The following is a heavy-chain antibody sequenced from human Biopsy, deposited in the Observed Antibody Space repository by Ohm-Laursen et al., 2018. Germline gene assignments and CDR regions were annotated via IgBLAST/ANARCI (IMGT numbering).Heavy chain of an antibody. CDR3: VRGVDYYDPYHYYALDV. D-gene: IGHD3-22*01. CDR2: INHSGRT. J-gene: IGHJ6*02. CDR1: YGSISGHF. V-gene: IGHV4-34*01. Sequence: SETLSLTCAVTYGSISGHFWSWIRQTPGKGLEWIGEINHSGRTNYNPSLKSRVTISVDTSKNQFSLKVRSVTAADTAVYYCVRGVDYYDPYHYYALDVWGQGTTVTVSS.